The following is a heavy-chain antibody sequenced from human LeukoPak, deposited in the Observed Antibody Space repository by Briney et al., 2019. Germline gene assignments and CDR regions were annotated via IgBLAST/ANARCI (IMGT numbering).Heavy chain of an antibody. V-gene: IGHV3-48*03. CDR3: ARGGSSWYNWFDP. CDR2: NISNGSTI. Sequence: GGSLRLFCAASGFTFRSYEMLGVPDAPGKGRVWGSSNISNGSTIQCADYLKGRFTISRDNAKNSLYLQMNSPRAEDTAVYYCARGGSSWYNWFDPWGQGTLVTVSS. J-gene: IGHJ5*02. CDR1: GFTFRSYE. D-gene: IGHD6-13*01.